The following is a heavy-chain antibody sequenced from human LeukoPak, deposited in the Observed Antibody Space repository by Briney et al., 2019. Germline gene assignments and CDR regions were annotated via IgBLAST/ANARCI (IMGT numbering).Heavy chain of an antibody. V-gene: IGHV1-2*02. CDR3: APKSGYDYALDY. Sequence: ASVNVSCKASGYTFTGYYMHWVRQAPGQGLEWMGWINPNSGGTNYAQKFQGRVTMTRDTSISTAYMELSRLRSDDTAVYYCAPKSGYDYALDYWGQGTLVTVSS. J-gene: IGHJ4*02. CDR1: GYTFTGYY. CDR2: INPNSGGT. D-gene: IGHD5-12*01.